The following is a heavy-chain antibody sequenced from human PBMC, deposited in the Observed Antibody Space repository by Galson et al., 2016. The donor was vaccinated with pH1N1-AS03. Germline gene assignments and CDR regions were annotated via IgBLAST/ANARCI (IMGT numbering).Heavy chain of an antibody. J-gene: IGHJ3*02. Sequence: SVKASCKASGGTFSSYAISWVRQAPGQGLEWMGGIIAMFGTANYAQKVQGRVTITADKSTSTAYMELSSLRSEDTAVYYCARDANYDFWGGHDAFDIWGQGTMVTVSS. CDR3: ARDANYDFWGGHDAFDI. D-gene: IGHD3-3*01. CDR1: GGTFSSYA. CDR2: IIAMFGTA. V-gene: IGHV1-69*06.